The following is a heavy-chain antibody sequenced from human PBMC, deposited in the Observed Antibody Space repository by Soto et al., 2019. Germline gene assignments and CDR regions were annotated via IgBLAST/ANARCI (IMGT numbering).Heavy chain of an antibody. CDR3: ASRPSDVKYYGVFDY. CDR1: GFTLRGHW. V-gene: IGHV3-7*03. Sequence: GSLRVCYKASGFTLRGHWMIWVRQSLGKKRRWVANIRQDGSQTYYVDSVKGRFTVSRDNARNSMYLQMNNLSAEDSAVYYCASRPSDVKYYGVFDYWG. CDR2: IRQDGSQT. D-gene: IGHD3-16*01. J-gene: IGHJ4*01.